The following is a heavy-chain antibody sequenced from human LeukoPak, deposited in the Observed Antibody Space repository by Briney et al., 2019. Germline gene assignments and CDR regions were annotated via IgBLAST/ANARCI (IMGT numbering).Heavy chain of an antibody. Sequence: SVKVSCKASVDTFSIYAISWVRHAPGQGPEWVGRIIPILGIANYAQKFQGRVTITADKSTSTAYMELSSLRSEDTAVYYCAADYYDSSGDDAFDIWGQGTMVTVSS. CDR3: AADYYDSSGDDAFDI. J-gene: IGHJ3*02. CDR2: IIPILGIA. D-gene: IGHD3-22*01. V-gene: IGHV1-69*04. CDR1: VDTFSIYA.